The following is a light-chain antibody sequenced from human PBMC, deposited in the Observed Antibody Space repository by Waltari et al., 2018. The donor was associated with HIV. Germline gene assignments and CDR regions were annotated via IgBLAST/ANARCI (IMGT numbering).Light chain of an antibody. J-gene: IGLJ2*01. Sequence: NFMLTQPHSVSESPGKTVTISCTRSSGSIAGTYVQWYQQRPGGSPTTVIHEDNQRPSGGPDRFSGSIDSSSNSASLIISGLKTEDEADYYCQSYDSTSVVFGGGTKLTVL. CDR2: EDN. CDR1: SGSIAGTY. CDR3: QSYDSTSVV. V-gene: IGLV6-57*01.